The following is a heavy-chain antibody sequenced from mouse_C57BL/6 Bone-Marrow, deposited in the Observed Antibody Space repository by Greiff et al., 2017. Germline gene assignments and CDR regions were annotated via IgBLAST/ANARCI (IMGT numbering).Heavy chain of an antibody. J-gene: IGHJ3*01. V-gene: IGHV14-2*01. D-gene: IGHD2-3*01. Sequence: EVKLVESGAELVKPGASVKLSCTVSGFHIKDYYMHWVKQRTEQGLEWIGRIDPEDGETKYAPKFQGKATITADTSSNTAYLQLSSLTSEDTAVYYCARDWLLPVFAYWGQGTLVTVSA. CDR3: ARDWLLPVFAY. CDR1: GFHIKDYY. CDR2: IDPEDGET.